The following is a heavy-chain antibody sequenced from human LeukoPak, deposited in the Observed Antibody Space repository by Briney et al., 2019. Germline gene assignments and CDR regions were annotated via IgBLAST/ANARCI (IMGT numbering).Heavy chain of an antibody. Sequence: SETLSLTCTVSGGSISSGDYYWSWNRQPPGKGLEWIGYIYYSGSTYYNPSLKSRVTISVDTSRNQFSLKLSSVTAADTAVYYCASSRRDGYNRPFDYWGQGTLVTVSS. CDR2: IYYSGST. J-gene: IGHJ4*02. CDR3: ASSRRDGYNRPFDY. D-gene: IGHD5-24*01. V-gene: IGHV4-30-4*01. CDR1: GGSISSGDYY.